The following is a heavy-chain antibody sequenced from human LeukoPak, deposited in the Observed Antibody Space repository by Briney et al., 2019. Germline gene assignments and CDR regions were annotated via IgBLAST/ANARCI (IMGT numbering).Heavy chain of an antibody. CDR1: GFTFSSYS. V-gene: IGHV3-21*01. CDR3: AGPSSTVY. Sequence: GGSLRLSCAASGFTFSSYSMNWVRQAPGKGLEWVSSISSTSSYIYYADSVKGRSTISRDNAKNSLYLQMNSLRAEDTAVYYCAGPSSTVYWGRGTLVTVSS. CDR2: ISSTSSYI. J-gene: IGHJ4*02. D-gene: IGHD2-2*01.